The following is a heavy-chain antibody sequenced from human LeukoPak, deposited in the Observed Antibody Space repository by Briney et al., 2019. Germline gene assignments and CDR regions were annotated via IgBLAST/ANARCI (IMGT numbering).Heavy chain of an antibody. V-gene: IGHV3-48*02. CDR2: ISVSGSTI. D-gene: IGHD3-10*01. CDR3: ARAVKGALWLVDGFDL. J-gene: IGHJ5*02. Sequence: GGSLRLSCAASGFAFSSYGMHWVRQAPGRGLEWISYISVSGSTIYYADSVKGRFTISRDNAKNSLYLQMNSLRDEDTAVYYCARAVKGALWLVDGFDLWGRGTLVTVSS. CDR1: GFAFSSYG.